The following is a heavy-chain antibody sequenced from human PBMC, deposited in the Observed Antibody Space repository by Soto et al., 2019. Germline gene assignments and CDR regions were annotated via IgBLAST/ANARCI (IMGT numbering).Heavy chain of an antibody. CDR1: GFTFSSYG. J-gene: IGHJ6*02. V-gene: IGHV3-30*18. Sequence: GGSLRLSCAASGFTFSSYGMHWVRQAPGKGLEWVAVISYDGSNKYYADSVKGRFTISRDNSKNTLYLQMNSLRAEDTAVYYCAKGLTGQDLRAYYYGMNVWGQGTTVTVSS. CDR2: ISYDGSNK. CDR3: AKGLTGQDLRAYYYGMNV. D-gene: IGHD3-9*01.